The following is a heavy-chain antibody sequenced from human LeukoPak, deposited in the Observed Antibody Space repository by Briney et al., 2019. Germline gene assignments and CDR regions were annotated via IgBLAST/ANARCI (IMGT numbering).Heavy chain of an antibody. CDR3: ARDYDYNFDY. CDR1: GGSVSSGSYY. Sequence: PSETLSLTCTVSGGSVSSGSYYWSWIRQPPGKGLEWIGYIYYSGSTNYNPSLKSRVTKSVDTSKNQFSLKLSSVTAADTAVYYCARDYDYNFDYWGQGTLVTVSS. J-gene: IGHJ4*02. CDR2: IYYSGST. V-gene: IGHV4-61*01. D-gene: IGHD3-3*01.